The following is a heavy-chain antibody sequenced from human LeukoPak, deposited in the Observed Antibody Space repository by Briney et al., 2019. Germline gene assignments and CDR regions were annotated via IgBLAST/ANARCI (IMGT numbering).Heavy chain of an antibody. Sequence: SETMSLTCTVSGGSISSYYWSWIRQPPGKGLEWIGYIYYSGSTNYNPSLKSRVTISVDTSKNQFSLRLSSVTAADTAVYYCARHSSSSWYYFDYWGQGTLVTVSS. CDR1: GGSISSYY. J-gene: IGHJ4*02. V-gene: IGHV4-59*08. D-gene: IGHD6-13*01. CDR2: IYYSGST. CDR3: ARHSSSSWYYFDY.